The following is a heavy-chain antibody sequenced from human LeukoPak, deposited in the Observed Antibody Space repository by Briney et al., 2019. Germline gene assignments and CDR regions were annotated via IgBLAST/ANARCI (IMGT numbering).Heavy chain of an antibody. CDR2: IIPIFGTA. CDR3: ARVSARPYSGSLDAFDI. CDR1: GYTFTSYY. D-gene: IGHD1-26*01. Sequence: SVKVSCKASGYTFTSYYMHWVRQAPGQGLEWMGGIIPIFGTANYAQKFQGRVTITADESTSTAYMELSSLRSEDTAVYYCARVSARPYSGSLDAFDIWGQGTMVTVSS. J-gene: IGHJ3*02. V-gene: IGHV1-69*13.